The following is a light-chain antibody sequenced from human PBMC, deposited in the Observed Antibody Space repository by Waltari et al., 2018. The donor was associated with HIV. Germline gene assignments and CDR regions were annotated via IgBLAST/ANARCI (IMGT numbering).Light chain of an antibody. CDR3: QSYDVSLSGSI. CDR2: GNI. Sequence: QSVLTQPPSVSGAPGQRVTIPCTGSSSTIGPGSDVHWYPQLTGQAPKLLINGNINRPSGVSDRFSDFKSGTSASLAITGLQTEDEADYYCQSYDVSLSGSIFGGGTKLTVL. V-gene: IGLV1-40*01. J-gene: IGLJ2*01. CDR1: SSTIGPGSD.